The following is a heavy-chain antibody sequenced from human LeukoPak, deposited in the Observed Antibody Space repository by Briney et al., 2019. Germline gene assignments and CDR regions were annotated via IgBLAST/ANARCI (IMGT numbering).Heavy chain of an antibody. CDR1: GFTFSSYA. D-gene: IGHD3-16*01. CDR3: AKADRGSRTGWFDP. CDR2: IGGSGGST. Sequence: GGSLRLSCAASGFTFSSYAMSWVRHAPGKGLEWVSAIGGSGGSTYHADSVKGRFTISRDNSKNTLYLQMNSLRAEDRAVYYCAKADRGSRTGWFDPWGQGTLVTVSS. V-gene: IGHV3-23*01. J-gene: IGHJ5*02.